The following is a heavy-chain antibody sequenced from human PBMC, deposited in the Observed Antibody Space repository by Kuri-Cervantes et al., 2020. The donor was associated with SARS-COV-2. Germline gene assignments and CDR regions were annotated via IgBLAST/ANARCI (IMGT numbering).Heavy chain of an antibody. V-gene: IGHV3-74*01. Sequence: ETLSLTCAASGSTFSSYWMHWVRQAPGKGLVWVSRINSDGSSTSYADSVKGRFTISRDNAENTLYLQMNSLRAEDTAVYYCARDRYDFWSGLGYYYYGMDVWGQGTTVTVSS. CDR1: GSTFSSYW. CDR3: ARDRYDFWSGLGYYYYGMDV. CDR2: INSDGSST. D-gene: IGHD3-3*01. J-gene: IGHJ6*02.